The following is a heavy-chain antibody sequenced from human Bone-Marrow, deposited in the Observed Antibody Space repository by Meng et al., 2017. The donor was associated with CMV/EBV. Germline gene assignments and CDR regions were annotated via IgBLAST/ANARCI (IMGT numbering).Heavy chain of an antibody. CDR1: GGSFSAYY. J-gene: IGHJ4*01. CDR3: ARVPTIFGVVGLFDY. Sequence: GSLRLSCAVYGGSFSAYYWSWIRQPPGKGLEWIGEINHSGSTNYNPSLKSRVTIPVDTSKNQFSLKLSSVTAADTAMYYCARVPTIFGVVGLFDYWVHGTPVTVSS. D-gene: IGHD3-3*01. CDR2: INHSGST. V-gene: IGHV4-34*01.